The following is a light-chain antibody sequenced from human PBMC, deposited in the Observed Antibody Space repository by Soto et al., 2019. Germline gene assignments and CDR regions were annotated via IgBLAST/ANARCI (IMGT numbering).Light chain of an antibody. CDR3: SSYTSSSLDV. CDR1: SSDVGGYNY. J-gene: IGLJ1*01. CDR2: DVS. V-gene: IGLV2-14*01. Sequence: QSALTQPASVSGSPGQSITISCTGTSSDVGGYNYVSWYQQHPGKAPKLMIYDVSNRPSGVSNRFSGSKSGNTASLTISGLQAEDAADYYCSSYTSSSLDVFGTGTKLTVL.